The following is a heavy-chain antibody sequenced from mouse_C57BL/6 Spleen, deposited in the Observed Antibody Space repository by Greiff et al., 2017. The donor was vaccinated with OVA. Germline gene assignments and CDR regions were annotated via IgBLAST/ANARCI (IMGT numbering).Heavy chain of an antibody. V-gene: IGHV1-39*01. D-gene: IGHD2-1*01. J-gene: IGHJ4*01. Sequence: VQLQQSGPELVKPGASVKISCKASGYSFTDYNMNWVKQSNGKSLEWIGVINPNYGTTSYNQKFKGKATLTVDQSSSTAYMQLNSLTSEDSAVYYCASPLYSAVYYAMDYWGQGTSVTVSS. CDR3: ASPLYSAVYYAMDY. CDR1: GYSFTDYN. CDR2: INPNYGTT.